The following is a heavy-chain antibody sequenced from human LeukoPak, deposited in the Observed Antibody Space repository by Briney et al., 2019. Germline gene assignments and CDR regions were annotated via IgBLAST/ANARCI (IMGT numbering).Heavy chain of an antibody. CDR2: ISVNNGNT. V-gene: IGHV1-18*01. D-gene: IGHD3-3*01. J-gene: IGHJ4*02. CDR3: QRITIFGVIIDFDY. Sequence: ASVKVSCKASGFHFASYGITWVRQAPGQGLEWMGWISVNNGNTHYAQNFQDRLTMTTDTSTSTAYLEVRSLRYDDTAIYYCQRITIFGVIIDFDYWGQGTLVTVSS. CDR1: GFHFASYG.